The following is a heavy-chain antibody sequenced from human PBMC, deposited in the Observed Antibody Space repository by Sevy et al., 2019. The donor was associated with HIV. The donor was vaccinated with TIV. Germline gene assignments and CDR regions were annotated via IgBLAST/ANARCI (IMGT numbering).Heavy chain of an antibody. CDR1: GYTFENYG. Sequence: ASVKVSCKASGYTFENYGLGWVRQVPGQGLEWMGWISRYNANYEQHLQGRVTMTTDTSTSTAYMELRSLRSDDTAVYYCARAPSGSQGPGQYFQHWGQGTLVTVSS. CDR3: ARAPSGSQGPGQYFQH. V-gene: IGHV1-18*01. CDR2: ISRYNA. J-gene: IGHJ1*01. D-gene: IGHD1-26*01.